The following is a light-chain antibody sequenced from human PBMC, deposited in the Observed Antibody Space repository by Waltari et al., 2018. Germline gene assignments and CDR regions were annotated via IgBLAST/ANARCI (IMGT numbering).Light chain of an antibody. J-gene: IGKJ1*01. Sequence: EIVMTQSPATLSVSLGERATLSCRASQSVSSNLAWYQQKPGQAPRLLIYGASTRATGMPARFSGRGSGKEFTLTISSLQSEDFAVYDCEQYNNWPPWTFGQGTKVEIK. CDR2: GAS. V-gene: IGKV3D-15*01. CDR1: QSVSSN. CDR3: EQYNNWPPWT.